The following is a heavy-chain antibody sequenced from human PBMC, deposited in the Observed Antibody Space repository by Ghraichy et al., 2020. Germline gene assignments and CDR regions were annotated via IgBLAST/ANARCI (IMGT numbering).Heavy chain of an antibody. Sequence: GGSLRLSCAASGFTFSSYAMSWVRQAPGKGLEWVSAISGSGGSTYYADSVKGRFTISRDNSKNTLYLQMNSLRAEDTAVYYCAKTAAPYYDYVWGSPSPVEAAFDIWGQGTMVTVSS. J-gene: IGHJ3*02. CDR2: ISGSGGST. V-gene: IGHV3-23*01. D-gene: IGHD3-16*01. CDR1: GFTFSSYA. CDR3: AKTAAPYYDYVWGSPSPVEAAFDI.